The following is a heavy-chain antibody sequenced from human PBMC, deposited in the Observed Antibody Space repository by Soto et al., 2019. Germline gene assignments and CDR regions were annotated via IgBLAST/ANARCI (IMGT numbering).Heavy chain of an antibody. V-gene: IGHV1-69*06. CDR2: ILPIFATA. J-gene: IGHJ4*02. CDR1: GGTFNNYV. D-gene: IGHD2-2*01. Sequence: QVQLVQSGGEVKKPGSSVKVSCKASGGTFNNYVVNWVRQAPGQGLEWMGGILPIFATANYAQKFQGRVTITADKSTSKAYMELTSLRSEDTAVYYCAGRCDSTTCLGHFDYWGQGTLVTVAS. CDR3: AGRCDSTTCLGHFDY.